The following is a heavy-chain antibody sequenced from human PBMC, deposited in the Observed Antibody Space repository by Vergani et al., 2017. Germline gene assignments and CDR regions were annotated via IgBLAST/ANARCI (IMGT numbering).Heavy chain of an antibody. V-gene: IGHV3-15*01. J-gene: IGHJ4*02. D-gene: IGHD4-17*01. CDR1: GFTFSNAW. CDR2: IKSKTDGGKT. CDR3: TTDRKVTINYFDY. Sequence: EVQLVESGGGLVKPGGSLRLSCEASGFTFSNAWMSWVRQAPGKGLEWVGLIKSKTDGGKTDYAAPVKGRFTISRDDSKNTLYLQMNSLNTEDTAVYYCTTDRKVTINYFDYWGQGTLVTVSS.